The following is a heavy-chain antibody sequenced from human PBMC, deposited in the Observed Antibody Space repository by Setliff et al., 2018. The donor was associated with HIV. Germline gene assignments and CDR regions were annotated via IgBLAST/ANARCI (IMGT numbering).Heavy chain of an antibody. Sequence: PSETLSLTCTLSGGSISSGSYYWSWIRQPAGKGLEWIGHIYTSGSTNYNPSLKSRVTISVDTSKNQFSLKLSSVTAADTAVYYCARGTGSGSYRYFDFWGQGTLVTVS. J-gene: IGHJ4*02. CDR1: GGSISSGSYY. D-gene: IGHD1-26*01. CDR3: ARGTGSGSYRYFDF. CDR2: IYTSGST. V-gene: IGHV4-61*09.